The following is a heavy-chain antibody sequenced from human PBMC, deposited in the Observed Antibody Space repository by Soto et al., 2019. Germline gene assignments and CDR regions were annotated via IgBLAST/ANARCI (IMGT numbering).Heavy chain of an antibody. CDR2: IYYSGST. D-gene: IGHD5-18*01. CDR3: ARAPPLKYTYGLRGAFDI. V-gene: IGHV4-30-4*01. CDR1: GGSISSGDYY. J-gene: IGHJ3*02. Sequence: SETLSLTCTVSGGSISSGDYYWSWIRQPPGKGLEWIGYIYYSGSTYYNPSLKSRVTISVDTSKDQFSLKLSSVTAADTAVYYCARAPPLKYTYGLRGAFDIWGQGTMVTVSS.